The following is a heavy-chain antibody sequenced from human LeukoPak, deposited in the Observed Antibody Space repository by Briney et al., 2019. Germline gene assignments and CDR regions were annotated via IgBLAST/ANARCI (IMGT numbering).Heavy chain of an antibody. CDR1: GFTFYDYA. D-gene: IGHD1-26*01. V-gene: IGHV3-9*01. CDR3: VRGAAYFDY. J-gene: IGHJ4*02. Sequence: GRSLRLSCAASGFTFYDYATHWVRQVPGKGLEGVSGITWNSGSIGYVDSVKGRFTISRDNAKNSMYLQMNSLRAEDTAVYYCVRGAAYFDYWGQGILVTVSS. CDR2: ITWNSGSI.